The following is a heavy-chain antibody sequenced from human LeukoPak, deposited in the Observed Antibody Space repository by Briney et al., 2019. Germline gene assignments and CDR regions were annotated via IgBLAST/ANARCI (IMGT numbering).Heavy chain of an antibody. V-gene: IGHV4-39*01. CDR2: IYYSGNT. CDR3: ARAGGYSYGCDY. D-gene: IGHD5-18*01. J-gene: IGHJ4*02. CDR1: GGSINSGSYY. Sequence: PSETLSLTCTVSGGSINSGSYYWAWIRQPPGKGLEWIGTIYYSGNTFYNPSLKSRVTISVDTSTNQFSLKLSSVTAADTAVYYCARAGGYSYGCDYWGQGTLVTVSS.